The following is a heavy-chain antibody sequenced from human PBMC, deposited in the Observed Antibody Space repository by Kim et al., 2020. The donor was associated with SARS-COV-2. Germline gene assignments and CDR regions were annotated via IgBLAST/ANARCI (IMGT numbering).Heavy chain of an antibody. CDR1: GFTFSSYG. D-gene: IGHD3-9*01. CDR3: AKKALTGSSRAHTDY. CDR2: ISYDGNTK. V-gene: IGHV3-30*18. J-gene: IGHJ4*02. Sequence: GGSLRLSCTASGFTFSSYGVHWVRQAPGKGLEWVAVISYDGNTKFYADSVKGRFTISRDNSKNTLYLQMNSLTVEDTAVFYCAKKALTGSSRAHTDYWGQGTLVTVSS.